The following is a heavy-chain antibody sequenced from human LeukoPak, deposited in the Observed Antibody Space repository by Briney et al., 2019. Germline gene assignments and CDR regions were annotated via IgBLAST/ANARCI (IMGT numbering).Heavy chain of an antibody. Sequence: GGSLRLSCAASGFTFSIYAMTWVRQAPGKGLEWVSTISGSGDRTYYADSVRGRFTISRDNSKNSLYLQMNSLRTEDTALYYCAKGTDSSGYDDAFDIWGQGTMVTVSS. CDR1: GFTFSIYA. D-gene: IGHD3-22*01. CDR2: ISGSGDRT. J-gene: IGHJ3*02. V-gene: IGHV3-23*01. CDR3: AKGTDSSGYDDAFDI.